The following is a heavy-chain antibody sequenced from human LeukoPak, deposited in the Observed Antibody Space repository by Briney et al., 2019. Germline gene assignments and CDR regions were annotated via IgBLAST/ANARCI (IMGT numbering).Heavy chain of an antibody. J-gene: IGHJ4*02. CDR3: AKGGLRVTDY. Sequence: GGSLRLSCAASGFTFSSYNMNWVRQAPGKGLVWVSRVNNDGSSTTYADSVKGRFTISRDYAKNTLYLQMNSLRAEDTAVYYCAKGGLRVTDYWGQGTLVTVSS. V-gene: IGHV3-74*03. CDR1: GFTFSSYN. D-gene: IGHD5/OR15-5a*01. CDR2: VNNDGSST.